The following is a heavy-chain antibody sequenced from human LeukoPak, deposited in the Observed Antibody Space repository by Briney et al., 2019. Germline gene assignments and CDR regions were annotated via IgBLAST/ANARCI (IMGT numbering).Heavy chain of an antibody. V-gene: IGHV2-70*11. CDR3: ARIRGDYYDSSGYYPRDYYMDV. D-gene: IGHD3-22*01. CDR2: IDWDDDK. Sequence: ESGPTLVKPTQTLTLTCTFSGFSLSTSGMCVNWIRQPPGRALEWLARIDWDDDKYYSTSLKTRLTISKDTSKKQVVLTMTNMDPVDTATYYCARIRGDYYDSSGYYPRDYYMDVWGKGTTVTVSS. J-gene: IGHJ6*03. CDR1: GFSLSTSGMC.